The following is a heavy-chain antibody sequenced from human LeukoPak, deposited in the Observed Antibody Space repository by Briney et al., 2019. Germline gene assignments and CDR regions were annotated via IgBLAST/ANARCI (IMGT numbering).Heavy chain of an antibody. J-gene: IGHJ3*02. CDR2: IYSGGST. CDR1: GFTFSAIP. V-gene: IGHV3-53*01. CDR3: ARSTYTHAFDI. Sequence: GGSLRLSCAASGFTFSAIPMTWVRQAPGKGLEWVSVIYSGGSTYYADSVKGRFTISRDNSKNTLYLQMNSLRAEDTAVYYCARSTYTHAFDIWGQGTMVTVSS. D-gene: IGHD2-2*02.